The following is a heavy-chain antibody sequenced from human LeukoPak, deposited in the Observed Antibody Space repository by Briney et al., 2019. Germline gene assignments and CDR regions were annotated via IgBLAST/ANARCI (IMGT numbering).Heavy chain of an antibody. V-gene: IGHV3-13*05. J-gene: IGHJ3*02. Sequence: PGGSLRLSCAASGFTFSSYDMHWVRQATGKGLEWVSAIGTAGDPYYPGSVKGRFTISRENAKNSLYLQMNSLRVGDTAVYYCARGTYCSSTRCGSDAFDIWGQGTMVTVSS. CDR3: ARGTYCSSTRCGSDAFDI. CDR2: IGTAGDP. CDR1: GFTFSSYD. D-gene: IGHD2-2*01.